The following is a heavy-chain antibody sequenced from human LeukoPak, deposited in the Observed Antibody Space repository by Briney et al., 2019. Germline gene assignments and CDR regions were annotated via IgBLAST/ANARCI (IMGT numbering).Heavy chain of an antibody. D-gene: IGHD1-26*01. CDR3: GSGTYLYYFDY. V-gene: IGHV3-30*03. CDR1: GFTFSRYG. CDR2: ISYDGSDK. Sequence: GGSLRLSRAASGFTFSRYGMHWVRQAPGKGLEWVAVISYDGSDKYYADSVKGRFTISRDNSRNTLYLQMNSLRFEDTAVYYCGSGTYLYYFDYWGQGTLVTVSS. J-gene: IGHJ4*02.